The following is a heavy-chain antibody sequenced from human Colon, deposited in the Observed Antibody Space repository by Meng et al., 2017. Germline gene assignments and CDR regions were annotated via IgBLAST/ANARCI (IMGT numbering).Heavy chain of an antibody. V-gene: IGHV4-34*01. CDR3: ARGLQGPRLPI. CDR1: GGSFNGYY. J-gene: IGHJ3*02. Sequence: SETLSLTCAVYGGSFNGYYLTWVRQSPEKGLEWIGEINHRGSPHYNPSLNSRVTISVDTSENQFSLKLTSVTAADAAVYYCARGLQGPRLPIWGQGTMVTVSS. CDR2: INHRGSP.